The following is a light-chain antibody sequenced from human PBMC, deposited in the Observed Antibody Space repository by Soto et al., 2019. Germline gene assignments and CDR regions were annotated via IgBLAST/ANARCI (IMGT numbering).Light chain of an antibody. CDR3: QVWDSSGDHRGV. CDR1: NIASKS. Sequence: SYELTQPPSVSVAPGKTAKITCGGDNIASKSVHWYQQKPGQAPVLVVYYDSDRPSGIPERFSGSNSGNTATLTISRVEAGDEADYYCQVWDSSGDHRGVFGGGTTVTVL. V-gene: IGLV3-21*04. CDR2: YDS. J-gene: IGLJ2*01.